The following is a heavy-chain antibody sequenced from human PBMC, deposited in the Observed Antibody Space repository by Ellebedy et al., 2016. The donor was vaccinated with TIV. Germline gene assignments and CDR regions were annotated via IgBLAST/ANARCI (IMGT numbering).Heavy chain of an antibody. J-gene: IGHJ4*02. CDR2: FYNSVNT. CDR1: GGSISSYY. CDR3: SRDVPKSTQDY. V-gene: IGHV4-59*12. Sequence: MPGGSLRLSCTVSGGSISSYYWGWVRQPPGKVLEWIGYFYNSVNTNYNPSLKSRVTISVDTSQNQFSLNLRSVTAADTALYYCSRDVPKSTQDYWGQGTLVTVAS.